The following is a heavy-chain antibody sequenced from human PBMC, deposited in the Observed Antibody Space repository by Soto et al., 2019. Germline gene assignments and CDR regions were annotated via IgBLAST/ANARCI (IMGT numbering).Heavy chain of an antibody. Sequence: QVQLVQSGAEVKKPGSSVKVSCKASGGTFSSYAISWVRQAPGQGLEWMGGIIPIFGTANYAQKFQGRVTITANESTSTAYMELSSLRSEDTVVYYCARSGGGASWKVRGYFDYWGQGTMVTVSS. CDR2: IIPIFGTA. J-gene: IGHJ4*02. CDR3: ARSGGGASWKVRGYFDY. D-gene: IGHD3-10*01. V-gene: IGHV1-69*01. CDR1: GGTFSSYA.